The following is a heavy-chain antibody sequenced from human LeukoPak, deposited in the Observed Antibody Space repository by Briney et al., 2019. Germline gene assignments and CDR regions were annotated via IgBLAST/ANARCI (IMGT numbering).Heavy chain of an antibody. V-gene: IGHV3-15*01. CDR2: IKSKTDGGTT. Sequence: GGSLRLSCAASGFTFSSYAMSWVRQAPGKGLEWVGRIKSKTDGGTTDYAAPVKGRFTISRDDSKNTLYLQMNSLKTEDTAVYYCTTGPPYSSSWPRDYWGQGTLVTVSS. CDR1: GFTFSSYA. CDR3: TTGPPYSSSWPRDY. J-gene: IGHJ4*02. D-gene: IGHD6-13*01.